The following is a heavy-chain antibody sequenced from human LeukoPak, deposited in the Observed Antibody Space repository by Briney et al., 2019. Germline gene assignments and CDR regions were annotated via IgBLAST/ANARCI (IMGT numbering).Heavy chain of an antibody. V-gene: IGHV3-30*18. J-gene: IGHJ4*02. Sequence: GGSLRLSCAASGFTFSSYGMHWVRQAPGKGLEWVAVISYDGSNKYYADSVKGRFTISRDNSKNTLYLQMNSLRAEDTAVYYRAKLAYRDRSQYFDYWGQGTLVTVSS. D-gene: IGHD1-14*01. CDR2: ISYDGSNK. CDR1: GFTFSSYG. CDR3: AKLAYRDRSQYFDY.